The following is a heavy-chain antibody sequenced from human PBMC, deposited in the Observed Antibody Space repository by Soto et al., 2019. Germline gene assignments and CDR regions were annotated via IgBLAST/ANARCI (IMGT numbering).Heavy chain of an antibody. D-gene: IGHD5-18*01. V-gene: IGHV3-30*03. CDR2: ISYDGSLQ. Sequence: QAPLVESGGGVVQPGRSLRLSCAASGFAFSSYGMHWVRQAPGTRLEWVAVISYDGSLQHYADSVKGRFTISRDNSKNMVLLQMSSLSAEDTAVYYCVSDRGYGHASVPYSWGQGTLVIVSS. CDR1: GFAFSSYG. J-gene: IGHJ4*02. CDR3: VSDRGYGHASVPYS.